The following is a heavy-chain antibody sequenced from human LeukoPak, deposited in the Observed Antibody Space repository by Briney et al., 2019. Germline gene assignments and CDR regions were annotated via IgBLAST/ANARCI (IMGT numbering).Heavy chain of an antibody. CDR1: GGSVRRGNYY. J-gene: IGHJ4*02. CDR2: IYTSGTT. D-gene: IGHD3-10*01. Sequence: PSETLSLTCTVSGGSVRRGNYYWTWIRQPAGSGLEWIGRIYTSGTTDYNPSLRTRVTISVDASRNQFSLNLSSVTAADTAVYYCARNRPPLWFGESHFDYWGQGTLVTVSS. V-gene: IGHV4-61*02. CDR3: ARNRPPLWFGESHFDY.